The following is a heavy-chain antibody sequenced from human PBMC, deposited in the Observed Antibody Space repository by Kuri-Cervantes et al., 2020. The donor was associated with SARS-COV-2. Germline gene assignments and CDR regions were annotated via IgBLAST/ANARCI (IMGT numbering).Heavy chain of an antibody. CDR1: GFTFSSYG. V-gene: IGHV3-30*02. CDR2: IRYDGSNK. J-gene: IGHJ5*02. CDR3: AKSPFGVVIINWFDP. D-gene: IGHD3-3*01. Sequence: GGSLRLSFAASGFTFSSYGMHWVRQAPGKGLEWVAFIRYDGSNKYYADSVKGRFTISRDNSKNTLYLQMNSLRAEDTAVYYCAKSPFGVVIINWFDPWGQGTLVTVSS.